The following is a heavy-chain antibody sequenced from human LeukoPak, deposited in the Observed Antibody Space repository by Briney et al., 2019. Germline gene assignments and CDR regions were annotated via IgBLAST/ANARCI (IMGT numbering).Heavy chain of an antibody. J-gene: IGHJ6*03. V-gene: IGHV1-69*06. D-gene: IGHD3-9*01. CDR3: AREHYDILTGSTPNYYYYYMDV. Sequence: SVKVSCKASGATFISYAMSWVRQAPGQGLEWMGGIIPIFGTANYAQKFQGRVTITADKSTSTAYMEVSSLRSEDTAVYYCAREHYDILTGSTPNYYYYYMDVWGKGTTVTVSS. CDR1: GATFISYA. CDR2: IIPIFGTA.